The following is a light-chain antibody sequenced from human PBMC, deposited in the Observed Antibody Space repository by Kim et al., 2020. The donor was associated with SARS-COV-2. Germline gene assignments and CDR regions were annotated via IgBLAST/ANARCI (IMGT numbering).Light chain of an antibody. CDR2: GKN. CDR3: NSRDSSGNHLV. Sequence: ALGQTVRITCQGDSIRSYSASWYQQKPGQAPVLVIYGKNNRPSVIPDRFSGSSSGNTASLPITGAQAEDEADYYCNSRDSSGNHLVFGGGTKLTVL. V-gene: IGLV3-19*01. J-gene: IGLJ2*01. CDR1: SIRSYS.